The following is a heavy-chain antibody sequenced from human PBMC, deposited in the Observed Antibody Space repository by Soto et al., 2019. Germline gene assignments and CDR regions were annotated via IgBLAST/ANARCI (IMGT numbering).Heavy chain of an antibody. Sequence: PSETLSLTCTVSGGSISSYYWSWIRQPPGKGLEWIGYIYYSGSTNYNPSPKSRVTISVDTSKNQFSLKLSSVTAADTAVYYCARLFGFGELPPLSYRFDPWGQGTLVTVSS. D-gene: IGHD3-10*01. CDR3: ARLFGFGELPPLSYRFDP. J-gene: IGHJ5*02. CDR1: GGSISSYY. V-gene: IGHV4-59*08. CDR2: IYYSGST.